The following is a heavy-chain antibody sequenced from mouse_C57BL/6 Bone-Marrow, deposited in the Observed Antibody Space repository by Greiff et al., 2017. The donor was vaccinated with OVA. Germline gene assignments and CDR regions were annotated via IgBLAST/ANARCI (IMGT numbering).Heavy chain of an antibody. J-gene: IGHJ3*01. CDR1: GFTFSDYY. Sequence: VQLKQSGGGLVQPGGSLKLSCAASGFTFSDYYMYWVRQTPEKRLEWVAYISNGGGSTYYPDTVKGRFTISRDNAKNTLYLQMSRLKSEDTAMYYCARHGYYGSSYQAWFAYWGQGTLVTVSA. CDR2: ISNGGGST. CDR3: ARHGYYGSSYQAWFAY. D-gene: IGHD1-1*01. V-gene: IGHV5-12*01.